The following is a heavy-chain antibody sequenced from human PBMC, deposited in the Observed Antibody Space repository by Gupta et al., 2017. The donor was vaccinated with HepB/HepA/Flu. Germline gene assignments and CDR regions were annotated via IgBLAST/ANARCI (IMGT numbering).Heavy chain of an antibody. J-gene: IGHJ4*02. CDR1: GGSISSGGYY. CDR2: IYYSGST. V-gene: IGHV4-31*03. Sequence: QVQLQESGPGLVKPSQTLSLTCTVSGGSISSGGYYWSWIRQHPGKGLEWIGYIYYSGSTYYNPSRKSRVTISVEKAKNKVSWKLSSVTAAETAVYYCARVVDSSSWHTAFAYGGQGTMVTVYS. CDR3: ARVVDSSSWHTAFAY. D-gene: IGHD6-13*01.